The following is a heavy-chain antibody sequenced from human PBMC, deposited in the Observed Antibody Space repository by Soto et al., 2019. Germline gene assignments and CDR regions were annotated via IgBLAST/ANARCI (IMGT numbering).Heavy chain of an antibody. Sequence: QVQLVQSGDEVRKPGSSVKVSCKASGYIFVNYGIAWVRQAPGQGLEWMGWISPYSGNTHYANKVQGRLTMTTDTSTSTAYRDLGSLTSDDTDVYYCAMVDNYVTTTPQDVWGQGTTVTVSS. CDR3: AMVDNYVTTTPQDV. CDR2: ISPYSGNT. J-gene: IGHJ6*02. D-gene: IGHD3-16*01. CDR1: GYIFVNYG. V-gene: IGHV1-18*01.